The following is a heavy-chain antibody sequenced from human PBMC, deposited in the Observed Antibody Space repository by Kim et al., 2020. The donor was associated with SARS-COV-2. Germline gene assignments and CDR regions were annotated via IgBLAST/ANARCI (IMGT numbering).Heavy chain of an antibody. D-gene: IGHD4-17*01. CDR1: GFTFSSYG. CDR2: IWYDGSNK. Sequence: GGSLRLSCAASGFTFSSYGMHWVRQAPGKGLEWVAVIWYDGSNKYYADSVKGRFTISRDNSKNTLYLQMNSLRAEDTAVYYCARNKNLRWGAFDIWGQGTMVTVSS. CDR3: ARNKNLRWGAFDI. V-gene: IGHV3-33*01. J-gene: IGHJ3*02.